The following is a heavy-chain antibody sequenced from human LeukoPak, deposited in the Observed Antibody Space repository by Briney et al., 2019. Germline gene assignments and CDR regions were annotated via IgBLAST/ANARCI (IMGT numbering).Heavy chain of an antibody. CDR3: ARLMTLVRGGLKRLPRSCGMDV. D-gene: IGHD3-10*01. CDR2: IYPGDSDT. Sequence: GESLKISCKASGYTFTGDWIGWVRQMPGKGLEWMGAIYPGDSDTTYSPSLQGQVTISADKSATTAYLQWNSLKASDTAIYYCARLMTLVRGGLKRLPRSCGMDVWGQGTTVTVS. CDR1: GYTFTGDW. J-gene: IGHJ6*02. V-gene: IGHV5-51*01.